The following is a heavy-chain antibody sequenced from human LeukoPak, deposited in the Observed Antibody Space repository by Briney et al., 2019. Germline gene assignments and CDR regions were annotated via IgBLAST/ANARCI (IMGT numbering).Heavy chain of an antibody. CDR1: GFTFSSYA. CDR3: AKAPVGILTGYYYFDY. V-gene: IGHV3-23*01. CDR2: ISGSGGST. J-gene: IGHJ4*02. Sequence: PGGSLRLSCAASGFTFSSYAMSWVRQAPGKGLEWVSAISGSGGSTYYADSVKGRFTISRDNSKNTLYLQMNSLRAEDTAVYYCAKAPVGILTGYYYFDYWGQGTLVTVSS. D-gene: IGHD3-9*01.